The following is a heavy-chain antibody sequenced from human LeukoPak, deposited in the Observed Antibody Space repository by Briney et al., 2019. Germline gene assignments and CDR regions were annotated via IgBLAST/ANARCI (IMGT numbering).Heavy chain of an antibody. Sequence: GGSLRLSCAASGFTFSSYAVSWVRQAPGKGLEWVSAISGSAGSTYYADSVKGRFTISRDNSKNTLYLQMNSLRAEDTAVYYCAKVGDSTLAANYWGQGTLVTVSS. D-gene: IGHD2-15*01. CDR2: ISGSAGST. J-gene: IGHJ4*02. V-gene: IGHV3-23*01. CDR3: AKVGDSTLAANY. CDR1: GFTFSSYA.